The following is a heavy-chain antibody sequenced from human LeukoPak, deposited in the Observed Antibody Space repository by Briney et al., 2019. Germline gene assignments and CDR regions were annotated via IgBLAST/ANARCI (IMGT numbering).Heavy chain of an antibody. D-gene: IGHD2-2*01. CDR3: ARAPTVLVGYCSSSSCQADY. CDR1: GFTFSSYW. Sequence: GGSLRLSCAASGFTFSSYWMSWVRQAPGKGLEWVANIKQDGSEKYYVDSVKGRFTISRDNAENSLYLQMNSLRVEDTAVYYCARAPTVLVGYCSSSSCQADYWGQGTLVTVSS. V-gene: IGHV3-7*01. CDR2: IKQDGSEK. J-gene: IGHJ4*02.